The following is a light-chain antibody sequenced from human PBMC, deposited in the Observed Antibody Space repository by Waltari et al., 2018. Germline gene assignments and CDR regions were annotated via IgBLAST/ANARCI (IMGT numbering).Light chain of an antibody. CDR3: STWDYSLSVVV. V-gene: IGLV1-36*01. J-gene: IGLJ2*01. CDR2: GNS. Sequence: QSALTQEASVSGAVGQKVTLSCSGDTNHIGSYAVGWYQQISHGAPKTVMFGNSLPSGITDRFSGSKSGTTASLTISGLQPEDEADYYCSTWDYSLSVVVFGGGTKVSVL. CDR1: TNHIGSYA.